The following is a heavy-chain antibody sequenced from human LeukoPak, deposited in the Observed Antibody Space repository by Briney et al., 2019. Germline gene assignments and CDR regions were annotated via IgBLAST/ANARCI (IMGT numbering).Heavy chain of an antibody. CDR3: AREALGSNSLDAFDI. Sequence: PGRSLRLSCTASGFTFGDYAMSWVRQAPGKGLEWVGFIRSKAYGGTTEYAASVKGRFTISRDDSKSIAYLQMNSLRAEDTAVYYCAREALGSNSLDAFDIWGQGTMVTVSS. J-gene: IGHJ3*02. V-gene: IGHV3-49*04. CDR1: GFTFGDYA. CDR2: IRSKAYGGTT. D-gene: IGHD1-26*01.